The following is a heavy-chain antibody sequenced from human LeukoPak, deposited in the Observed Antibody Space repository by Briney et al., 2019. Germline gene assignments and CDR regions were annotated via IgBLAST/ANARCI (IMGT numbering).Heavy chain of an antibody. Sequence: ASVKVSCKASGYTFTSYYMHWVRQAPGQGLEWMGIINPSGGSTSYAQKFQGRVTMTRDMSTSTVYMELSSLRSEDTAVYYCARGLWGRVVPAAISFYYYYYMDVWGKGTTVTVSS. V-gene: IGHV1-46*01. D-gene: IGHD2-2*01. CDR2: INPSGGST. CDR1: GYTFTSYY. J-gene: IGHJ6*03. CDR3: ARGLWGRVVPAAISFYYYYYMDV.